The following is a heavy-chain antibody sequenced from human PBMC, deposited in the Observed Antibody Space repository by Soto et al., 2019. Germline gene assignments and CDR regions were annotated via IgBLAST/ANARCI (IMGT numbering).Heavy chain of an antibody. CDR1: SGSISSSNW. Sequence: SETLSLTCAVSSGSISSSNWWSWVRQPPGKGLEWIGEIYHSGSTNYNPSLKSRVTISVDKSKNQFSLKLSSVTAADTAVYYCARVNYYGSGSYYDYYYYYMDVWGKGTTVTV. V-gene: IGHV4-4*02. J-gene: IGHJ6*03. CDR2: IYHSGST. D-gene: IGHD3-10*01. CDR3: ARVNYYGSGSYYDYYYYYMDV.